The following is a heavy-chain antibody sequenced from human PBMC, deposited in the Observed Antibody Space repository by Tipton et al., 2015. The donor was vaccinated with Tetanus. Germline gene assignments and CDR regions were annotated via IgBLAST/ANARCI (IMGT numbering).Heavy chain of an antibody. CDR2: ISSSSSYI. Sequence: SLRLSCAASGFTFSSYSMNWVRQAPGKGLEWVSSISSSSSYIYYADSVKGRFTISRDNAKNSLYLQMNSLRAEDTAMYYCAKVPFEGIAVPGPYDCWGQGTLVTVSS. J-gene: IGHJ4*02. CDR3: AKVPFEGIAVPGPYDC. D-gene: IGHD6-19*01. CDR1: GFTFSSYS. V-gene: IGHV3-21*01.